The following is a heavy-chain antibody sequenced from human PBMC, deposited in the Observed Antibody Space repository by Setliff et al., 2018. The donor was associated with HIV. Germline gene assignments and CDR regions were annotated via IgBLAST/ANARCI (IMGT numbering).Heavy chain of an antibody. D-gene: IGHD2-8*01. V-gene: IGHV3-7*03. Sequence: GGSLRLSCAASGFAFSDFWMYWFRQAPGKGLEWVANISPEGNKKYYVGSVKGRFTSSRDNAKSSLFLQMSGLRPEDTAVYYCARVLLRTNPLYGVASNWFDPWGQGTLVTVSS. CDR1: GFAFSDFW. CDR2: ISPEGNKK. CDR3: ARVLLRTNPLYGVASNWFDP. J-gene: IGHJ5*02.